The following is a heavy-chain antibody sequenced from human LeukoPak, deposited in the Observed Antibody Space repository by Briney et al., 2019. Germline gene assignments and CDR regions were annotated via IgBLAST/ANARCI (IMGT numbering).Heavy chain of an antibody. D-gene: IGHD4-17*01. Sequence: GGSLRLSCAASGFTFSSYAMSWVRQAPGKGLEWVSAISGSGGSTYYADSVKGRFTISRDKSKNTLYLQMNSLRAEDTAVYYCAKEGEATVTTRYFDYWGQGTLVTVSS. CDR1: GFTFSSYA. V-gene: IGHV3-23*01. CDR3: AKEGEATVTTRYFDY. J-gene: IGHJ4*02. CDR2: ISGSGGST.